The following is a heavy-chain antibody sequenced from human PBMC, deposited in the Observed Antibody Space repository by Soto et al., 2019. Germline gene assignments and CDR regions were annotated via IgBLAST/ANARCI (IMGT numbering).Heavy chain of an antibody. CDR2: TYYSGYT. CDR3: ARGGDCVAVDY. D-gene: IGHD2-21*02. CDR1: GDSFSSGDYK. Sequence: QVQLQESGPGLVKPSQTLSLTCTVSGDSFSSGDYKWSWIRQPPGKGLEWIGYTYYSGYTYNNPSLKTRRTMSVAASETQFSLTLSSVTAAYAAVYCCARGGDCVAVDYWGQGTLVTVS. V-gene: IGHV4-30-4*01. J-gene: IGHJ4*02.